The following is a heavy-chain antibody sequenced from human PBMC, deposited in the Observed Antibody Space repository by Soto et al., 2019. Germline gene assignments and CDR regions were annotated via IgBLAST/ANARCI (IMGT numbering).Heavy chain of an antibody. D-gene: IGHD3-22*01. Sequence: QVQLQESGPGLVKPSQTLSLTCTVSGGSISSGDYYWSWIRQPPGKGLEWIGYIYYSGSTYYNPSLQIRVTMSVDTSKNQFSLKLSSVTAADTAVYYCARLPDSSGYFDYWGQGTLVTVSS. V-gene: IGHV4-30-4*01. J-gene: IGHJ4*02. CDR2: IYYSGST. CDR3: ARLPDSSGYFDY. CDR1: GGSISSGDYY.